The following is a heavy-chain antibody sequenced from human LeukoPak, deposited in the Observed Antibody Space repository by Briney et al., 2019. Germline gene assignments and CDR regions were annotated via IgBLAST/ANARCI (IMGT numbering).Heavy chain of an antibody. CDR2: INSNSGAT. V-gene: IGHV1-2*02. D-gene: IGHD6-13*01. J-gene: IGHJ4*02. CDR3: ARGFGTSWYDY. Sequence: ASVKVSCKTSGYTSTANYMHWVRQAPGQGLEWVGWINSNSGATSYAQKSQGRVTMTRDTSISTAYMELSRLTPDDTAVYYCARGFGTSWYDYWGQGTLVTVSS. CDR1: GYTSTANY.